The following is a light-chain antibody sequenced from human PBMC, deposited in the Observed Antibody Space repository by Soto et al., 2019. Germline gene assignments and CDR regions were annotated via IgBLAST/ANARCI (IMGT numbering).Light chain of an antibody. J-gene: IGLJ1*01. CDR1: KSDIGVYDF. CDR3: KSYAGSNTYV. Sequence: QAVVTQPPSASGSPGQSVTISCTGTKSDIGVYDFVSWYQHHPGKAPRLIIYEVVQRPSGVPDRFSGSKSGNTASLTVSGLQAADEAYYFCKSYAGSNTYVFGSGTKVTVL. CDR2: EVV. V-gene: IGLV2-8*01.